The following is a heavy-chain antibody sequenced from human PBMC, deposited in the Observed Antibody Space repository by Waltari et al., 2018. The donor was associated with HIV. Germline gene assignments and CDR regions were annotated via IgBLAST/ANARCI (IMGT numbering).Heavy chain of an antibody. Sequence: EVQLVESGGGLVQTGGSLRLSCAASGFTFSSYWMHWVRQGPGKGLVCVSRINSAGTSTTYADSVRGRFTISRDNAKNTLYLQMNSLRAEDTAVYYCARSEMGATDYWGQGTLVTVSS. CDR1: GFTFSSYW. CDR3: ARSEMGATDY. J-gene: IGHJ4*02. D-gene: IGHD1-26*01. V-gene: IGHV3-74*01. CDR2: INSAGTST.